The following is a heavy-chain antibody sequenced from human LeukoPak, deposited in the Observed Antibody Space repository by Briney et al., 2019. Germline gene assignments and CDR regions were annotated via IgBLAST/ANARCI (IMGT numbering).Heavy chain of an antibody. Sequence: SETLSLTCTVSGGSISSYYWSWIRQPPGKGLEWIGYIYYSGSTNYNPSLKSRVTLSVDTSKNQFSLKLSSVTAADTAVYYCARREGSPKTHSNWFDPWGQGTLVTVSS. D-gene: IGHD3-10*01. V-gene: IGHV4-59*08. CDR1: GGSISSYY. J-gene: IGHJ5*02. CDR2: IYYSGST. CDR3: ARREGSPKTHSNWFDP.